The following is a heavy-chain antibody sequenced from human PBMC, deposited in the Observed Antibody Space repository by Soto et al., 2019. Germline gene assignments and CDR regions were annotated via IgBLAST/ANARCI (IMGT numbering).Heavy chain of an antibody. J-gene: IGHJ4*02. CDR2: INPSGGST. CDR3: ARDFTMVRGVAYYFDY. D-gene: IGHD3-10*01. V-gene: IGHV1-46*03. Sequence: ASVKVSCKASGYTFTSYYMHWVRQAPGQGLEWMGIINPSGGSTSYAQKFQGRVTMTRDTSTSTVYMELSSLRSEDTAVYYCARDFTMVRGVAYYFDYWGQGTLVTVSS. CDR1: GYTFTSYY.